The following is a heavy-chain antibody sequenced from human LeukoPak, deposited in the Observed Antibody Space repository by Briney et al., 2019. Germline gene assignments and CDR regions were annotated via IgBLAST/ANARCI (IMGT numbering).Heavy chain of an antibody. J-gene: IGHJ6*02. V-gene: IGHV3-30*18. CDR1: GFTFSSYG. Sequence: GGSLRLSCAASGFTFSSYGMHWVRQAPGKGLEWVAVISYDGSNKYYADSVKGRFTISRDNSKNTLYLQMNSLRAEDTAVYYCAKDRYSSSWPPYGMDVWGQGTTVTVSS. CDR2: ISYDGSNK. D-gene: IGHD6-13*01. CDR3: AKDRYSSSWPPYGMDV.